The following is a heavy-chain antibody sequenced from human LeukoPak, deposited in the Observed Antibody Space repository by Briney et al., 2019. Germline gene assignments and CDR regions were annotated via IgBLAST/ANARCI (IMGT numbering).Heavy chain of an antibody. V-gene: IGHV4-61*02. CDR2: IYASGST. J-gene: IGHJ5*02. D-gene: IGHD6-19*01. CDR1: GDPIRSDSYY. CDR3: ARDRSSGWLNWFDP. Sequence: SQTLSLTCTVSGDPIRSDSYYWNWLRQPGGKGLEWIGRIYASGSTNYNPSLKSRVTISLDTSRNRFSLNLSSVTATDTAVYFCARDRSSGWLNWFDPWGQGTLVTVSP.